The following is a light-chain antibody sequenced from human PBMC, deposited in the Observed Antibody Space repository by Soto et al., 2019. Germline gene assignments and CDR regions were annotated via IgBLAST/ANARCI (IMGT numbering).Light chain of an antibody. J-gene: IGLJ3*02. V-gene: IGLV1-44*01. CDR2: SND. Sequence: QSVLTQSPSASGTPGQRVSISCSGSTSNIGTNTVSWYQHVPGTAPKLLIYSNDQRPSAVPGRFSGSKSGTSASLAISGLLSEDEADYYCCSYAGSYTFVFGGGTKLTVL. CDR1: TSNIGTNT. CDR3: CSYAGSYTFV.